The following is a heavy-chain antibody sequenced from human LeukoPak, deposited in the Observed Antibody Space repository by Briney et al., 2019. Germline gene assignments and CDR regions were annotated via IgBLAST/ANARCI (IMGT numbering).Heavy chain of an antibody. CDR1: GGTFSSYA. J-gene: IGHJ6*03. V-gene: IGHV1-69*05. Sequence: SVKVSCKASGGTFSSYAISWVRQAPGQGLEWMGGIIPIFGTANYAQKFQGRVTITTDESTSTAYMELSSLRSEDTAVYYCARSKLERRLNYYYYYYMDVWGKGTTVTVSS. CDR3: ARSKLERRLNYYYYYYMDV. D-gene: IGHD1-1*01. CDR2: IIPIFGTA.